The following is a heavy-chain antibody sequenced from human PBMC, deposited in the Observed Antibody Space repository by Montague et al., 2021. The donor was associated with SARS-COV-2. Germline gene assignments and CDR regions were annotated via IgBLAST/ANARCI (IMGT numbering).Heavy chain of an antibody. CDR1: GDSITNHY. J-gene: IGHJ4*02. V-gene: IGHV4-4*07. CDR2: MHYTAKT. CDR3: ARDRCDFGAGGQGTIDC. D-gene: IGHD3-10*01. Sequence: SETLSLTCIVSGDSITNHYWSSILQPPGKGLEWIGRMHYTAKTTLSPFFSSRLTMSADTSKYQFSLKLTSVTAADTAIYFCARDRCDFGAGGQGTIDCWGQGTLVTVSS.